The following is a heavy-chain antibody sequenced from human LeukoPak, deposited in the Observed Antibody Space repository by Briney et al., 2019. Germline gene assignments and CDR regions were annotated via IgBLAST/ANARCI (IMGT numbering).Heavy chain of an antibody. Sequence: PGRSLRLSCAASGFTFDDYAMHWVRQAPGKGLEWVSGISWNSGSIGYADSVKGRFTISRDNAKNSLYLQMNSLGAEDMALYYCAKGSSGWYYYFDYWGQGTLVTVSS. CDR1: GFTFDDYA. J-gene: IGHJ4*02. CDR2: ISWNSGSI. D-gene: IGHD6-19*01. CDR3: AKGSSGWYYYFDY. V-gene: IGHV3-9*03.